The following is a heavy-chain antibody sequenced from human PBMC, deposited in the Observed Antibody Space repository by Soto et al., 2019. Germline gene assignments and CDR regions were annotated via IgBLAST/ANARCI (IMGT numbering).Heavy chain of an antibody. D-gene: IGHD6-13*01. Sequence: ASVKVSCKASGYTFTSTWMHWVRQAPGQGLEWMGIINPCGGAATYAEEFQGRVTMTRDTSTATDYMELSSLRSEDTAVYYCARRGYSSSWYYYYYYGMDVWGQGTTVTVSS. V-gene: IGHV1-46*01. CDR2: INPCGGAA. CDR1: GYTFTSTW. CDR3: ARRGYSSSWYYYYYYGMDV. J-gene: IGHJ6*02.